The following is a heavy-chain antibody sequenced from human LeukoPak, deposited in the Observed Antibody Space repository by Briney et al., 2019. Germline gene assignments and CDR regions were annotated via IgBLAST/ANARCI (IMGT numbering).Heavy chain of an antibody. CDR2: IIHVFGVP. CDR3: TRGSAGIAPATTKNYFDS. V-gene: IGHV1-69*13. Sequence: SVKVSCKASGGTFRSFCMNWVRQAPGQGLEWMGGIIHVFGVPNYAQKFQGRVTISADELTTTVHMEVTSLRSEDTAVYYCTRGSAGIAPATTKNYFDSWGQGTPVIVSS. CDR1: GGTFRSFC. D-gene: IGHD6-13*01. J-gene: IGHJ4*02.